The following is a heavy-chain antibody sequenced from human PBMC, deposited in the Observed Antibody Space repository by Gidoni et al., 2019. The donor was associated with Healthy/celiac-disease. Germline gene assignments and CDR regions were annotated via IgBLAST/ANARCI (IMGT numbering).Heavy chain of an antibody. Sequence: EVQLVESGGGLVKPGGSLRLSCAASGFTFSSYSMNWVRQAPGKGLEWVSSMSSSSSYIYYADSVKGRFTISRDNAKNSLYLQMNSLRAEDTAVYYCARGGVFGVVIPPRFDYWGQGTLVTVSS. V-gene: IGHV3-21*01. CDR3: ARGGVFGVVIPPRFDY. CDR2: MSSSSSYI. CDR1: GFTFSSYS. D-gene: IGHD3-3*01. J-gene: IGHJ4*02.